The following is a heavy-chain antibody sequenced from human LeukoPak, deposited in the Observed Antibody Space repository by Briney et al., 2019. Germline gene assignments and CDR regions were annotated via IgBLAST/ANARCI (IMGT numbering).Heavy chain of an antibody. Sequence: GGSLRLSCAASGFTFSSYSMNWVRQAPGKGLEWVSFISSSRSYIYYADSVKGRFTISRDNAKNSLYLQMNSLRAEDTAVYYCARFIAAPYYFDYWGRGTLVTVSS. D-gene: IGHD6-13*01. J-gene: IGHJ4*02. CDR3: ARFIAAPYYFDY. V-gene: IGHV3-21*01. CDR1: GFTFSSYS. CDR2: ISSSRSYI.